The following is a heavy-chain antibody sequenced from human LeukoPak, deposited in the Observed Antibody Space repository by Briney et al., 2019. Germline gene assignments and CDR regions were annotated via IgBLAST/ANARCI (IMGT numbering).Heavy chain of an antibody. CDR3: ARPSGSYRAEYLQH. CDR2: IYYSGRT. Sequence: PSETLSLTRTVSGDPISSTSYYWGWIRQPPGKGLEWIGTIYYSGRTYYNPSLKSRVTIFVDTAKNQVSLKLSSVTAADTAVYCCARPSGSYRAEYLQHWGQGTLVTVSS. J-gene: IGHJ1*01. V-gene: IGHV4-39*01. CDR1: GDPISSTSYY. D-gene: IGHD1-26*01.